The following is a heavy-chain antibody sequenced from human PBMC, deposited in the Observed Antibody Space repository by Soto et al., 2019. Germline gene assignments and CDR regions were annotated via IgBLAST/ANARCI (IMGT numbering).Heavy chain of an antibody. V-gene: IGHV4-31*03. J-gene: IGHJ3*02. CDR1: YDSISVGNVF. CDR3: ARDTYYYDSSGTPTHAFDI. Sequence: PSETLSLTCTVSYDSISVGNVFWGWVRQPPGKGLEWIGYIYYSGSTYYNPSLKSRVTISVDTSKNQFSLKLSSVTAADTAVYYCARDTYYYDSSGTPTHAFDIWGQGTMVTVSS. D-gene: IGHD3-22*01. CDR2: IYYSGST.